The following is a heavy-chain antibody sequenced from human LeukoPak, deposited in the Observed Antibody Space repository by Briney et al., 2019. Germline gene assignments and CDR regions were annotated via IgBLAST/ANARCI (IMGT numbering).Heavy chain of an antibody. CDR1: GYTLTELS. CDR3: ATFSSGQTHDAFDI. CDR2: FDPEDGET. J-gene: IGHJ3*02. Sequence: ASVKVSCKVSGYTLTELSMHWVRQAPGKGLEWMGGFDPEDGETIYAQKFQGRVTMTEDTSTDTAYMELSSLRSEDTAVYYCATFSSGQTHDAFDIWGQGTMVTVSS. D-gene: IGHD3-22*01. V-gene: IGHV1-24*01.